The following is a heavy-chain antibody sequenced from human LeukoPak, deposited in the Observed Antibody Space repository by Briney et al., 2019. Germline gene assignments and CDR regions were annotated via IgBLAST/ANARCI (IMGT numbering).Heavy chain of an antibody. D-gene: IGHD6-6*01. CDR1: GFTFSSHW. V-gene: IGHV3-74*01. CDR3: ARDHGLSIAALDYYYGMDV. Sequence: PGGSLRLSCAASGFTFSSHWMHWVRQAPGKGLVWVSRINSDGSITSYADSVKGRFTISRDNAKNSLYLQMNSLRAEDTAVYYCARDHGLSIAALDYYYGMDVWGQGTTVTVSS. J-gene: IGHJ6*02. CDR2: INSDGSIT.